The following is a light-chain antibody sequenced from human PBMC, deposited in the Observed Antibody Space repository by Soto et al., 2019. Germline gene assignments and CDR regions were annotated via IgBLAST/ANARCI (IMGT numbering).Light chain of an antibody. V-gene: IGKV1D-12*01. J-gene: IGKJ5*01. CDR1: QGVSSW. Sequence: DLQMTQSPSSVSASVGDRVTVPCLASQGVSSWLAWYQQKPGKAPKLLIYGTSTLQRGVPSRFSGSGSGTDFTLTISSLQPEDFATYYCQQANSFPITFGQGTRLEI. CDR2: GTS. CDR3: QQANSFPIT.